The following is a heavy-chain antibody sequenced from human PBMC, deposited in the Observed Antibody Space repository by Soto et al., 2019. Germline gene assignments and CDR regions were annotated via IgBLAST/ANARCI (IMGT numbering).Heavy chain of an antibody. CDR3: AREGYSGYDGAFEI. D-gene: IGHD5-12*01. Sequence: GASVKVSCKASGYTFTSYVISWVRQAPGQGLEWMGWISAYNGNTNYAQKLQGRVTMTTDTSTSTAYMELRSLRSDDTAVYYCAREGYSGYDGAFEIWGQGTMVTVSS. V-gene: IGHV1-18*01. CDR1: GYTFTSYV. CDR2: ISAYNGNT. J-gene: IGHJ3*02.